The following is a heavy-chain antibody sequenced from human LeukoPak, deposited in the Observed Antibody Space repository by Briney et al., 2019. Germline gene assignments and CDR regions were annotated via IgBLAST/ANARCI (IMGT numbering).Heavy chain of an antibody. CDR2: ISASGAVP. CDR3: ARSLIVASEDY. J-gene: IGHJ4*02. Sequence: GGSLRLSCAASGFRFDSFYMGWIRQVPGKGLDYIALISASGAVPYYAESVEGRFTISRDNAKNSVSLQMNSLSADDTAIYYCARSLIVASEDYWGQGTLVTVFS. D-gene: IGHD3-22*01. CDR1: GFRFDSFY. V-gene: IGHV3-11*04.